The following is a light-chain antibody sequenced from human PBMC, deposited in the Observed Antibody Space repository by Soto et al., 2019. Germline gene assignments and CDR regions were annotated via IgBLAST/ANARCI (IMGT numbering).Light chain of an antibody. V-gene: IGLV2-14*01. Sequence: QSALTQPASVSGSPGQSITISCTATSSDFGSYNFVSWFQQHPGKAPRLMIYQVTNRPSGVSNRFSGSKSGNTASLTISGLPAEDEADYYCSSFTTTNTGVFCGGSKLTVL. CDR2: QVT. CDR1: SSDFGSYNF. J-gene: IGLJ3*02. CDR3: SSFTTTNTGV.